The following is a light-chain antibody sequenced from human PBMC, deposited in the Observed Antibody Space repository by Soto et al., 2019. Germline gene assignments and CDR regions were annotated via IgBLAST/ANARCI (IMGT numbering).Light chain of an antibody. V-gene: IGLV2-23*03. Sequence: QSALAQPASVSGSPGQSITISCTGTSRDIGGYNLVSWYQQHPGRAPKLMIYEGNKRPSRVSNRFSASKSGNTAALTISGLQDEGEAGYYCCSYAGFSSVVFGSGTKVTVL. CDR2: EGN. J-gene: IGLJ1*01. CDR1: SRDIGGYNL. CDR3: CSYAGFSSVV.